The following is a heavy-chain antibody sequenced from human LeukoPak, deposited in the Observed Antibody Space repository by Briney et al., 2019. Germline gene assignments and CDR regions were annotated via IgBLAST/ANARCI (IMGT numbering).Heavy chain of an antibody. CDR2: IIPILGIA. CDR3: ARDSPGTVTTLAYYYYYGMDV. J-gene: IGHJ6*02. V-gene: IGHV1-69*04. CDR1: GGTFSSYA. Sequence: SVKVSCKASGGTFSSYAISWVRQAPGQGLEWMGRIIPILGIANYAQEFQGRVTITADKSTSTAYMELSSLRSEDTAVYYCARDSPGTVTTLAYYYYYGMDVWGQGTTVTVSS. D-gene: IGHD4-17*01.